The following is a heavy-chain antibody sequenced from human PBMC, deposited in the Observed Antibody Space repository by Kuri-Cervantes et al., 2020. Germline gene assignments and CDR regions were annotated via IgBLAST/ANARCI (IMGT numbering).Heavy chain of an antibody. CDR1: GFTFSNAW. Sequence: ETLSLTCAASGFTFSNAWMSWVRQAPGKGLEWVGRIKSKTDGGTTDYAVPVKGRFTISRDDSENTLYLQMHSLKTEDTAVYYCTTDLRWELIVFDYWGQGTLVTVSS. CDR2: IKSKTDGGTT. V-gene: IGHV3-15*01. D-gene: IGHD1-26*01. J-gene: IGHJ4*02. CDR3: TTDLRWELIVFDY.